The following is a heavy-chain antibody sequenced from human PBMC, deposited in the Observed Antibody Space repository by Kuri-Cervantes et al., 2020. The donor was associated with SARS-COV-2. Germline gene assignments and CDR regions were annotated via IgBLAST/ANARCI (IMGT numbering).Heavy chain of an antibody. D-gene: IGHD1-26*01. CDR3: AKDRWWELLY. Sequence: GESLKISCTASGFAFNSYNMKWVRQTPGKGLEWVSGIGPSNTYIYYADSVKGRFTISRDNSKNTLYLQMNSLRAEDTAVYYCAKDRWWELLYWGQGTLVTVSS. J-gene: IGHJ4*02. CDR1: GFAFNSYN. V-gene: IGHV3-21*01. CDR2: IGPSNTYI.